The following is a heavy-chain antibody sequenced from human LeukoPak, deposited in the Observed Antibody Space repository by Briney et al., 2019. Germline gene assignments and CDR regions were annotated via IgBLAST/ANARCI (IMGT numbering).Heavy chain of an antibody. CDR2: IYSGGST. CDR1: GFTVSSNY. CDR3: ARPGGYYGSGSYLDY. J-gene: IGHJ4*02. D-gene: IGHD3-10*01. Sequence: GGSLRLSCAAFGFTVSSNYMSWVRQAPGKGLEWVSVIYSGGSTYYADSVKGRFTISRDNSKNTLYLQMNSLRAEDTAVYYCARPGGYYGSGSYLDYWGQGTLVTVSS. V-gene: IGHV3-53*01.